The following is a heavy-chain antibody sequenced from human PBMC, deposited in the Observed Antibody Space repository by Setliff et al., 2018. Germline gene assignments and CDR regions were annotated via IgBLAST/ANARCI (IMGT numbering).Heavy chain of an antibody. J-gene: IGHJ4*02. CDR2: IIPILGIA. Sequence: SVKVSCKASGYTFPTYLISWMRQAPGQGLEWMGGIIPILGIANYAQKFQGRVTITADESTSTAYMELSSLRSEDTAVYYCARHDYGEVHWGQGTLVTVS. CDR3: ARHDYGEVH. CDR1: GYTFPTYL. V-gene: IGHV1-69*10. D-gene: IGHD4-17*01.